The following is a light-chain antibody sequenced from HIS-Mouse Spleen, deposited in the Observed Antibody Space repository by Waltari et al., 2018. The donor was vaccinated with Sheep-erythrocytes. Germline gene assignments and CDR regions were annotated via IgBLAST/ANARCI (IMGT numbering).Light chain of an antibody. Sequence: QSALTQPPSASGSPGQSVPISCTGTSSDVGGYNSVSWYQQHPGKAPNVMIYEVSKRPSGVPDRFSGSKSGNTASLTVSGLQAEDEADYYCSSYAGSNNWVFGGGTKLTVL. CDR3: SSYAGSNNWV. V-gene: IGLV2-8*01. CDR2: EVS. J-gene: IGLJ3*02. CDR1: SSDVGGYNS.